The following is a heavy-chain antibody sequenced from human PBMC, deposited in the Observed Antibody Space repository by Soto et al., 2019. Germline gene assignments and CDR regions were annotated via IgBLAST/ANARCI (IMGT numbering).Heavy chain of an antibody. V-gene: IGHV3-23*01. CDR2: ISGSGGST. Sequence: GGSLRLSCAASGFTFSSYAMSWVRQAPGQGLELVSAISGSGGSTYYADSVKGRFTISRDNSKNTLYLQMNSLRAEETAVYNCAKVPQWELLSAFVIWGQGTMVTVS. CDR1: GFTFSSYA. D-gene: IGHD1-26*01. J-gene: IGHJ3*02. CDR3: AKVPQWELLSAFVI.